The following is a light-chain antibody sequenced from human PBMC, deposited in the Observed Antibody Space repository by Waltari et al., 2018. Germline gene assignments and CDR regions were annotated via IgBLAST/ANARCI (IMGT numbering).Light chain of an antibody. CDR1: QSVSSN. Sequence: EIVMTQSPATLSVSPGERATLSCRASQSVSSNVAWYQQKPGQAPRLLIYGASSRSGTEFTLTISSLQSEDFAVYYCQQYNNWPPWTFGQGTKVEIK. J-gene: IGKJ1*01. CDR2: GAS. V-gene: IGKV3-15*01. CDR3: QQYNNWPPWT.